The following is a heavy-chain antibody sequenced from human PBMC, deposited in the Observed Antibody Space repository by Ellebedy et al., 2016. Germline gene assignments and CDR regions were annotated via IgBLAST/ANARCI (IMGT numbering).Heavy chain of an antibody. J-gene: IGHJ4*02. CDR3: ARGVSGTPDY. D-gene: IGHD1-1*01. CDR2: ISYDGSNK. V-gene: IGHV3-30*04. Sequence: GGSLRLXXAASGFTFSSYAMHWVRQAPGKGLEWVAVISYDGSNKYYADSVKGRFTISRDNSKNTLYLQMNSLRAEDTAVYYCARGVSGTPDYWGQGTLVTVSS. CDR1: GFTFSSYA.